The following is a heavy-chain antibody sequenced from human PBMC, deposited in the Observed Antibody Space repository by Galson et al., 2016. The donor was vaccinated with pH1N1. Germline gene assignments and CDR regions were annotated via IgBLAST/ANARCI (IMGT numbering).Heavy chain of an antibody. J-gene: IGHJ6*02. D-gene: IGHD3-10*01. V-gene: IGHV1-69*13. CDR2: IIPIFGTP. Sequence: SVKVSCKASGGIFSSYAVSWVRQAPGRGLEWMGGIIPIFGTPNYAQKFQGRVTITADESTSTAYLELSSLSSEDTAVYYCARAPDRGEGALSYYYGLDVWGQGTTVIVSS. CDR3: ARAPDRGEGALSYYYGLDV. CDR1: GGIFSSYA.